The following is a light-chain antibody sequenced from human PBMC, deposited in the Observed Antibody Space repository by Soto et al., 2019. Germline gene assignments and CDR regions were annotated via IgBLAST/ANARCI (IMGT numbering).Light chain of an antibody. CDR2: RNN. Sequence: QSVLTQPPSASGTPGQRVTISCSGSSSNIGSNSVYWYQQLPGTAPKLRIYRNNQRPSGVTDRFFGTKSGTSAALAISGLRSEDEADYYCAEWEDSLSVVVFGGGSKLTVL. CDR3: AEWEDSLSVVV. CDR1: SSNIGSNS. V-gene: IGLV1-47*01. J-gene: IGLJ2*01.